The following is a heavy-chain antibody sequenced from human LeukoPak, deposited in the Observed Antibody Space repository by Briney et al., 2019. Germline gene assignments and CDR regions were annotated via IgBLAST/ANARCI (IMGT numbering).Heavy chain of an antibody. CDR3: ARGDIVVVVAALHGMDV. CDR2: INPNSGGT. Sequence: GASVKVSCKASGYTFTGYYMHWVRQAPGQGLEWMGWINPNSGGTNYAQKFQGRVTMTRDTSISTAYMELSRLRSDDTAVYYCARGDIVVVVAALHGMDVWGQGTTVTVSS. V-gene: IGHV1-2*02. CDR1: GYTFTGYY. J-gene: IGHJ6*02. D-gene: IGHD2-15*01.